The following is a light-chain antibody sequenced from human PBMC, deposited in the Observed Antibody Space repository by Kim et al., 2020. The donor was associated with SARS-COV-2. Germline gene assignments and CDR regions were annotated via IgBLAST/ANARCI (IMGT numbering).Light chain of an antibody. CDR1: KLGNKY. CDR2: QDT. CDR3: QAWDRRTAV. V-gene: IGLV3-1*01. J-gene: IGLJ3*02. Sequence: SYELTQPPSVSVSPGQTASITCSGDKLGNKYSYWYQQKPGQSPVLVIFQDTKRPSGIPERFSGSNSGNTATLTISGTQAMDEADYYCQAWDRRTAVFGGG.